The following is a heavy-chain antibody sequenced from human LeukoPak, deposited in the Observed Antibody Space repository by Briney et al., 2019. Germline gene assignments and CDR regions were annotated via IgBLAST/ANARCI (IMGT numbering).Heavy chain of an antibody. J-gene: IGHJ4*02. V-gene: IGHV3-23*01. CDR1: GFTFSSYA. CDR3: AKDRDYYGSGSYYSDY. CDR2: ISGSGGST. Sequence: GGSLRLSCAASGFTFSSYAMSWVRQAPGKGLEWVSAISGSGGSTYYADSVKGRFTISRDNSKNTLYLQMNSLGAEDTAVYYCAKDRDYYGSGSYYSDYWGQGTLVTVSS. D-gene: IGHD3-10*01.